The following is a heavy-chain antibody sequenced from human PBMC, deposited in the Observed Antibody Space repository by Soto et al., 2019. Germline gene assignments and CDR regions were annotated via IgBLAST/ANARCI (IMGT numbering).Heavy chain of an antibody. V-gene: IGHV3-33*01. CDR1: GFTFSSYG. J-gene: IGHJ6*03. D-gene: IGHD1-1*01. CDR2: IWYDGSNK. CDR3: ARGVVERPQQYYYYYYMDV. Sequence: QVQLVESGGGVVQPGRSLRLSCAASGFTFSSYGMHWVRQAPGKGLEWVAVIWYDGSNKYYADSVKGRFTISRDNSKNTRYLQMNSLRAEDTAVYYCARGVVERPQQYYYYYYMDVWGKGTTVTVSS.